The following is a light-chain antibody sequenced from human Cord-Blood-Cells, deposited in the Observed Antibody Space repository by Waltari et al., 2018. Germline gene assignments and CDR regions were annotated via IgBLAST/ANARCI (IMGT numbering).Light chain of an antibody. CDR2: DVS. J-gene: IGLJ2*01. V-gene: IGLV2-11*01. Sequence: QSALTQPRSVSGSPGQSVTISCTGTSSDVGGYNYVSWYQQHPGKAPKLMIYDVSKRPSGVPDRFSGSKSGNTPSLTISGLQAEDEADYYCSSYTSSSTLVFGGGTKLTVL. CDR3: SSYTSSSTLV. CDR1: SSDVGGYNY.